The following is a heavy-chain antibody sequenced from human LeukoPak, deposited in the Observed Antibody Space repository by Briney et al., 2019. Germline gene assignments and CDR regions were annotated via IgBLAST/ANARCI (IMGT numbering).Heavy chain of an antibody. D-gene: IGHD5-24*01. CDR3: ARGGVDGYYNPEQYLYFDY. CDR1: GFTFSSYW. J-gene: IGHJ4*02. CDR2: IKQDGSEK. V-gene: IGHV3-7*01. Sequence: GGSLRLSWADSGFTFSSYWMSWVRQAAGKGLEWVANIKQDGSEKYYVDSVKGRFIISRDNAKNSLYLQMNSLRAEDTAVYYCARGGVDGYYNPEQYLYFDYWGQGTLVTVSS.